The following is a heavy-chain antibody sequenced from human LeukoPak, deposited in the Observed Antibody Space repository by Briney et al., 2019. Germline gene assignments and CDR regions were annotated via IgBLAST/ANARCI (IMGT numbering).Heavy chain of an antibody. V-gene: IGHV4-4*07. CDR2: IYTSVST. CDR1: GGSLSSYY. J-gene: IGHJ4*02. CDR3: ARGSSWYGSPFDY. D-gene: IGHD6-13*01. Sequence: SETLSLTCTVSGGSLSSYYWSWIRQPAGKGLGWIGRIYTSVSTNYNPSLKSRVTMSVATSKNQSSLKLSSVTAADTAVYYCARGSSWYGSPFDYWGQGTLVTVSS.